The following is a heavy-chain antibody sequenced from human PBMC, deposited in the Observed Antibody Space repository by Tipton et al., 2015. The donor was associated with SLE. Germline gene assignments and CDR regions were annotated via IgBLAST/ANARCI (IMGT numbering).Heavy chain of an antibody. J-gene: IGHJ5*02. CDR1: GGSISSGDW. V-gene: IGHV4-4*02. CDR2: VFHSGTT. CDR3: ARRYSYGEDNWFDP. Sequence: TLSLTCTVSGGSISSGDWWTWVRQPPGKGLEWIGEVFHSGTTNYNPSLKSRVAISVDKSTNQVSLMVTSVTAADTAVYYCARRYSYGEDNWFDPWGQGTLVTVSS. D-gene: IGHD5-18*01.